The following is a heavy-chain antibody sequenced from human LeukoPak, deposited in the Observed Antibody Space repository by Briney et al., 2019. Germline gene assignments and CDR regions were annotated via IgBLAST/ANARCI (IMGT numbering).Heavy chain of an antibody. Sequence: SETLSLTCTVSRDSISGYSWSWIRQSPGGVLEWIGYIYYSGDTAYNPSLRSRVTLSVDKSKHQFSLQLRSVTTADTAVYYCVRGPYGASISKWFDPWGQGTQVIVSP. CDR2: IYYSGDT. V-gene: IGHV4-59*01. D-gene: IGHD4/OR15-4a*01. J-gene: IGHJ5*02. CDR1: RDSISGYS. CDR3: VRGPYGASISKWFDP.